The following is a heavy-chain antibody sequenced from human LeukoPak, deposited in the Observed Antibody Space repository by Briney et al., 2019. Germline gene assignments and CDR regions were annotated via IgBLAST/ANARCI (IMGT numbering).Heavy chain of an antibody. CDR1: GYTFTSYG. V-gene: IGHV1-18*01. Sequence: ASVKVSFKASGYTFTSYGISWVRQAPGQGLEWMGWISAYNGNTNYAQKLQCRVTMTTDTSTSTAYMELRSLRSDDTAVYYCARDLAARWGPYNWFDPWGQGTLVTVSS. J-gene: IGHJ5*02. CDR3: ARDLAARWGPYNWFDP. D-gene: IGHD6-6*01. CDR2: ISAYNGNT.